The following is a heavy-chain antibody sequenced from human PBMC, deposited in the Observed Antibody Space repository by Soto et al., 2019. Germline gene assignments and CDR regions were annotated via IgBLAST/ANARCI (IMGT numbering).Heavy chain of an antibody. CDR2: IHRSGST. D-gene: IGHD6-19*01. J-gene: IGHJ5*02. Sequence: QVQLQESGSGLVKPSQTLSLTCAVSGGSISSGGYSWSWIRQPPGKGLEWIGDIHRSGSTYYNPSLTRRVTISVDRSTDQFSMRLSSVTAADTAVYYCARVAGSGWYDAWGQGTLVTVSS. CDR1: GGSISSGGYS. V-gene: IGHV4-30-2*01. CDR3: ARVAGSGWYDA.